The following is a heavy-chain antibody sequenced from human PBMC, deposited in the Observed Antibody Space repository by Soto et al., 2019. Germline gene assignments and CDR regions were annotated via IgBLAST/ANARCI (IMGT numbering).Heavy chain of an antibody. V-gene: IGHV3-23*01. CDR1: GFTFITYA. J-gene: IGHJ6*02. CDR3: ASRDYYGMDV. Sequence: PWGSLRLSCEVSGFTFITYAMSWVRQAPGKGLEWVSGIDDSGGNTYYADSMKGRFSISRDNSKNTLYLQMNSLRAEDTAVYYCASRDYYGMDVWGQATTVTVSS. CDR2: IDDSGGNT.